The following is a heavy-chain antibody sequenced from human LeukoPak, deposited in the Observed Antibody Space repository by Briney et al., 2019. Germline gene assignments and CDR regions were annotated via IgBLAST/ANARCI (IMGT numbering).Heavy chain of an antibody. D-gene: IGHD6-25*01. V-gene: IGHV3-23*01. CDR2: IIGGGGST. CDR3: AKEGPKSIAATGYYMDV. Sequence: GGSLRLSCAASGFPFSSHGMSWVRQAPGKGLEWVSGIIGGGGSTYYADSVKGRFTISRDNSKNTLYLQMNSLRAEDTAVYYCAKEGPKSIAATGYYMDVWGKGTTVTISS. CDR1: GFPFSSHG. J-gene: IGHJ6*03.